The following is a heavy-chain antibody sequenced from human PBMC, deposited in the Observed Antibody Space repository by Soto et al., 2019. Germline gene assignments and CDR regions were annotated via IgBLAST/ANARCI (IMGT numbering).Heavy chain of an antibody. CDR3: ARGSGWYYY. CDR2: IYYSGST. J-gene: IGHJ4*02. CDR1: GGSISSYY. Sequence: TVSGGSISSYYWSWIRQPPGKGLEWIGYIYYSGSTNYNPSLKSRVTISVDTSKNQFSLKLSSVTAADTAVYYCARGSGWYYYWGQGTLVTVSS. V-gene: IGHV4-59*08. D-gene: IGHD6-19*01.